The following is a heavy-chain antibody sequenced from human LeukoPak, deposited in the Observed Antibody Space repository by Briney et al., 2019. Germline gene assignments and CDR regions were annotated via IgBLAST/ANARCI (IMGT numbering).Heavy chain of an antibody. J-gene: IGHJ4*02. D-gene: IGHD6-19*01. Sequence: TAGTLSLTCTVSGGSISSNYWSWIRQPPGKGLEWIGYIYDSGTTAYNPSLKSRATISEDMSKNQFSLKVRSVTAADTAVYYCARSTGGWSHFDHWGQGILVTVSS. CDR3: ARSTGGWSHFDH. CDR1: GGSISSNY. CDR2: IYDSGTT. V-gene: IGHV4-59*01.